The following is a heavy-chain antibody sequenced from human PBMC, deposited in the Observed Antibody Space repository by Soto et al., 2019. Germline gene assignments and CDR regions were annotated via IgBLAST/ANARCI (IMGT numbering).Heavy chain of an antibody. CDR2: IYHSGST. CDR3: SSQTYSYAWHH. Sequence: SETLSLTCVVSSGSISSNWWSWVRQPPGKGLEWIGEIYHSGSTNYNPSLNSRVTISVDKSKNHFSLDLGSVTAADTAVYYCSSQTYSYAWHHWGQGIQVTVSS. V-gene: IGHV4-4*02. J-gene: IGHJ5*02. CDR1: SGSISSNW. D-gene: IGHD5-18*01.